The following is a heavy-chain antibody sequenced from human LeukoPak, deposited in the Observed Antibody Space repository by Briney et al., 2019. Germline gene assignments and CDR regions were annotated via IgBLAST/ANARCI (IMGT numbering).Heavy chain of an antibody. CDR1: GFTFSSHS. D-gene: IGHD6-19*01. CDR3: ARDQNGVAGDFDH. V-gene: IGHV3-21*01. J-gene: IGHJ4*02. Sequence: GGALRLSCAASGFTFSSHSMNWGRQAPGKGLEWVSSLSSSSSYIYYADSVKSRFTISRDNAKNLLYLQMNTLRAEDTDVYYCARDQNGVAGDFDHWGQGPLVTVSS. CDR2: LSSSSSYI.